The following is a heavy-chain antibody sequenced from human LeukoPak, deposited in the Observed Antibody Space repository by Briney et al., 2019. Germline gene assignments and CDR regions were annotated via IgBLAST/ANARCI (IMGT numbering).Heavy chain of an antibody. D-gene: IGHD3-22*01. J-gene: IGHJ4*02. Sequence: ASVKVFCKASGYTFTGYYMHWVRQAPGQGLEWMGWINPNSGGTNYAQKFQGRVTMTRDTSISTAYMELSRLRSDDTAVYYCARDRYDSSGYYFGGWGQGTLVTVSS. CDR1: GYTFTGYY. V-gene: IGHV1-2*02. CDR3: ARDRYDSSGYYFGG. CDR2: INPNSGGT.